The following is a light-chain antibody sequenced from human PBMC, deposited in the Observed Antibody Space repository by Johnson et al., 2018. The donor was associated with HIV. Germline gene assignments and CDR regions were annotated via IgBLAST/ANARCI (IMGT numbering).Light chain of an antibody. CDR1: SSNIGNNY. CDR3: GTCDSSLYVFV. CDR2: ENK. J-gene: IGLJ1*01. Sequence: QSVLTQPPSVSSAPGQKVTISCSGSSSNIGNNYVSWYQQLPGTSPKLLIYENKARPSGIPDRFSGSKSATSATLAITGLQTGDEADDYCGTCDSSLYVFVFGSGPKVTVL. V-gene: IGLV1-51*01.